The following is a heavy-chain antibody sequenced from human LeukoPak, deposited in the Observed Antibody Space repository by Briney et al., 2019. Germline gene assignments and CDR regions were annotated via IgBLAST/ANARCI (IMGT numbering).Heavy chain of an antibody. CDR2: ISTMSNYI. CDR1: GFTFSSYS. J-gene: IGHJ5*02. V-gene: IGHV3-21*01. CDR3: RDRLGGLDL. D-gene: IGHD5-12*01. Sequence: KSGGSLRLSCAASGFTFSSYSMNWVRQAPGKGLEWVSSISTMSNYIFYGDSVKGRFTISRDNAKNSVYLQMNSLRPEDTAVYYSRDRLGGLDLWGQGTLVTVSS.